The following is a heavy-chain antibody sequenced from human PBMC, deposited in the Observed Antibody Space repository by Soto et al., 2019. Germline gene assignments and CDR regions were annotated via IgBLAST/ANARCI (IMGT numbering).Heavy chain of an antibody. D-gene: IGHD2-21*02. CDR3: AREVGYGDFSAALLD. CDR1: GGTFSSHS. Sequence: VQLMQSGAEVKKPGSSVKVSCKASGGTFSSHSINWVRQAPGQGLEWMGGIITLFGTSNYAQNFQGRVTTTADQSTSPAYMELNSLTSDDTAVYYCAREVGYGDFSAALLDWGQGTLVTVSS. CDR2: IITLFGTS. V-gene: IGHV1-69*01. J-gene: IGHJ4*02.